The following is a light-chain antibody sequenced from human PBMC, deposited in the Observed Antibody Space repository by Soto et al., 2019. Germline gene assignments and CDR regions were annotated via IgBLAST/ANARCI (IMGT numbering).Light chain of an antibody. J-gene: IGLJ3*02. Sequence: QSVLTQPPSASGTPGQRVTISCSGSSSNIGSNYEYWYQQLPGTAPKLLIYRNNQRPSGVPDRFSGSKSGTSASLAISGLRSEDEADYYCAAWDDSLSAPRMFGGGTKLTVL. CDR1: SSNIGSNY. CDR3: AAWDDSLSAPRM. CDR2: RNN. V-gene: IGLV1-47*01.